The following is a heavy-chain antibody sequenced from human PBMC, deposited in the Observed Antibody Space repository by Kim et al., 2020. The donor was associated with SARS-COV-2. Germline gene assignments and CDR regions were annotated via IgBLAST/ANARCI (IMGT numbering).Heavy chain of an antibody. CDR3: TIDIRVFWSGYSEGGGY. J-gene: IGHJ4*02. CDR2: INPKSGGT. V-gene: IGHV1-2*02. CDR1: GYTFTDYY. D-gene: IGHD3-3*01. Sequence: ASVKVSCKASGYTFTDYYIHWVRQAPGQGLEWPGWINPKSGGTNYAQKFQGRVTLTRDTSITTAYMELSRLTSDDTAHYYCTIDIRVFWSGYSEGGGYWGQGALVTVSS.